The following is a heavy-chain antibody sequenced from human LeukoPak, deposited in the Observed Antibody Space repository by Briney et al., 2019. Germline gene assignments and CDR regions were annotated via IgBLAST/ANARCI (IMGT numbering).Heavy chain of an antibody. Sequence: AGSLRLSCAASGSTFSSYAMSWVRQAPGKGLEWVSAISGSGGSTYYADSVKGRFTISRDNSKNTLYLQMKSLRAEDTAVYYCAKPSSGSYPNWFDPWGQGTLVTVSS. CDR2: ISGSGGST. CDR3: AKPSSGSYPNWFDP. D-gene: IGHD1-26*01. CDR1: GSTFSSYA. V-gene: IGHV3-23*01. J-gene: IGHJ5*02.